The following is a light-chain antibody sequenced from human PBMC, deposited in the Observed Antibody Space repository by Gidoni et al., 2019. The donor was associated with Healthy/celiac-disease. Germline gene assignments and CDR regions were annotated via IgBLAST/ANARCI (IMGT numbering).Light chain of an antibody. J-gene: IGKJ4*01. CDR3: QQSYSTPRT. CDR1: QSISSY. Sequence: DIQMTQSPSSLSASVGDRVTITFRASQSISSYLNWYQQKPGKAPKLLIYAASSLQSGVPSRFSGSGSGTDFTLTISSLQPEDFATYYCQQSYSTPRTFXGXTKVEIK. V-gene: IGKV1-39*01. CDR2: AAS.